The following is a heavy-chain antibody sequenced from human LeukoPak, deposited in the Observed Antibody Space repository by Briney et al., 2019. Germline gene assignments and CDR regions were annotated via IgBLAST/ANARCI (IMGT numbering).Heavy chain of an antibody. CDR3: ARDRAGYCSGGSCYSPYYYYGMDV. Sequence: GASVKVSCKASGYTFTSYAMNWVRQAPGQGLEWMGWISAYNGNTNYAQKLQGRVTMTTDTSTSTAYMELRSLRSDDTAVYYCARDRAGYCSGGSCYSPYYYYGMDVWGQGTTVTVSS. D-gene: IGHD2-15*01. J-gene: IGHJ6*02. CDR1: GYTFTSYA. CDR2: ISAYNGNT. V-gene: IGHV1-18*01.